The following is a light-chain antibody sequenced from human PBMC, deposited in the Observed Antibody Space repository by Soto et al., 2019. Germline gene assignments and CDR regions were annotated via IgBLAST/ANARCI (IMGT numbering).Light chain of an antibody. CDR1: SSNIGATYD. CDR2: GNS. Sequence: QSVLTQPPSVTGAPGQRVTTSCTESSSNIGATYDVQWYQQLPGTAPKLLIYGNSNRPSGVPDRFSGSKSGTSASLAITGLQADDEADYYCQSYDSSLSAHYVFGTGTKVTVL. CDR3: QSYDSSLSAHYV. J-gene: IGLJ1*01. V-gene: IGLV1-40*01.